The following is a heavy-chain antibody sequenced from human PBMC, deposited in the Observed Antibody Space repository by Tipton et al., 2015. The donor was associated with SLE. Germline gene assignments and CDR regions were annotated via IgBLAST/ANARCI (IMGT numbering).Heavy chain of an antibody. CDR3: ARSGYSSGWYRGRFDI. V-gene: IGHV4-31*03. CDR1: GGSISSGGYY. Sequence: LRLSCTVSGGSISSGGYYWSWIRQHPGKGLEWIGYIYYSGSTNYNPSLKSRVTISVDTSKNQFFLRLRSVTAADTAVYYCARSGYSSGWYRGRFDIWGQGTMVTVSS. J-gene: IGHJ3*02. D-gene: IGHD6-19*01. CDR2: IYYSGST.